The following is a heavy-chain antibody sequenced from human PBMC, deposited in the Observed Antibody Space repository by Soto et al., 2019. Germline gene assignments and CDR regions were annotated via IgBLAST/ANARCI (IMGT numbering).Heavy chain of an antibody. CDR3: ARVRYGDY. CDR2: ISAHNGNT. V-gene: IGHV1-18*01. CDR1: GYGFTTYG. J-gene: IGHJ4*02. Sequence: QVHLVQSGAEVKKPGASVKVSCKGSGYGFTTYGITWVRQAPGQGLEWMAWISAHNGNTNYAQKIQGRVTVTRDTSMSTAYMELRSLRSDDTAVDYCARVRYGDYWGQGALVTVSS. D-gene: IGHD1-1*01.